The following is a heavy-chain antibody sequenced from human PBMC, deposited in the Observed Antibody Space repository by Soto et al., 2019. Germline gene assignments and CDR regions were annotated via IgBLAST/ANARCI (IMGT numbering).Heavy chain of an antibody. J-gene: IGHJ4*02. Sequence: QVQLVQSGAEVKKPGSSVKVSCQASGGTFRSYSTSWVRQAPGQGLEWMGGIIPMLGKANYAQEFEGSVTITAAEPTSTVYMELRGLSSEDTAFYYCSRVWSPSSYAPTFDYWGQGTQVTVSS. V-gene: IGHV1-69*11. CDR1: GGTFRSYS. D-gene: IGHD2-2*01. CDR3: SRVWSPSSYAPTFDY. CDR2: IIPMLGKA.